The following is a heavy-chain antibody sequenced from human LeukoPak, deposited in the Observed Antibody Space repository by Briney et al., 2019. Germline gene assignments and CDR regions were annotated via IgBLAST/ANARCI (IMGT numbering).Heavy chain of an antibody. CDR2: ISSSSSYI. CDR1: VFTFSSYS. Sequence: GGSLRLSCAASVFTFSSYSMNWVRQAPGKGLEWVSYISSSSSYIYYADSVKGRFTISRDNAKNSLYLQMNSLRAEDTAVYYCTTRSQLISFDYWGQGTLVTVSS. D-gene: IGHD3-16*01. J-gene: IGHJ4*02. CDR3: TTRSQLISFDY. V-gene: IGHV3-21*01.